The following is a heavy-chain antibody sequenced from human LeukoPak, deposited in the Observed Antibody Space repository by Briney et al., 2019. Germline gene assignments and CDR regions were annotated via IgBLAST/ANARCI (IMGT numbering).Heavy chain of an antibody. D-gene: IGHD3-3*01. Sequence: ASVKVSCKASGYTFTSYYMHCVRQAPGQGLEWMGIINPSGGSTSYAQKIHGRVTMARDTTTSTDYMETSNLRSEDMAVYYCAIDGSVENLEWPDFDYWGQGTLVTVSS. CDR3: AIDGSVENLEWPDFDY. V-gene: IGHV1-46*03. J-gene: IGHJ4*02. CDR2: INPSGGST. CDR1: GYTFTSYY.